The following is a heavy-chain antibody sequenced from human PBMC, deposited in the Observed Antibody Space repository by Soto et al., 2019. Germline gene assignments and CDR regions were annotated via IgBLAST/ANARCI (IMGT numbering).Heavy chain of an antibody. V-gene: IGHV4-39*01. Sequence: SETLSLTCTVSGGSVSSSSFLWGWIRQSPGKELEWLGSIYYSGTTYYNPSLKSRVTISVDTSKSQFSLKVSSVTAADTAVYYCGRHPATSETYFYGMDVWGQGTTVTVSS. CDR2: IYYSGTT. J-gene: IGHJ6*02. CDR3: GRHPATSETYFYGMDV. CDR1: GGSVSSSSFL.